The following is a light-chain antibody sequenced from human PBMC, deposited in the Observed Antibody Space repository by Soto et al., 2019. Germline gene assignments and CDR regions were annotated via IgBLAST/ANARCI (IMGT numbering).Light chain of an antibody. CDR1: QDVTTS. Sequence: RGGGATLSCRAGQDVTTSLAWYQLKRGQPPRLLIYDISTMASGVPARFSGSGSGTEFTLTISGLQSEDFALYFCQQYNSWSFSFGQGTRLEI. V-gene: IGKV3-15*01. CDR2: DIS. CDR3: QQYNSWSFS. J-gene: IGKJ5*01.